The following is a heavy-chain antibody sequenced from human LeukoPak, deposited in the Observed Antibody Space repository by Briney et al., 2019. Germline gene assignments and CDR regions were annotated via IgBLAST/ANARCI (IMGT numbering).Heavy chain of an antibody. CDR3: ARPPTYYDFWSGFH. Sequence: PGGSLRLSCAASGFTFSTYAMHWVRQAPGKGLEWVAVISYDGTNKYYADSVKGRFAISRDNSKNTPYLQMNSLRAEDTAVYYCARPPTYYDFWSGFHWGQGTLVTVSS. V-gene: IGHV3-30*09. CDR1: GFTFSTYA. CDR2: ISYDGTNK. J-gene: IGHJ4*02. D-gene: IGHD3-3*01.